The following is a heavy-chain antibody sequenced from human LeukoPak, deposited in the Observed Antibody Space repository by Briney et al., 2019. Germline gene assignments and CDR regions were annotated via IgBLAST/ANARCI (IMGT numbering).Heavy chain of an antibody. CDR1: GFTFSTYT. CDR3: ARDLSYSSSPYYFDY. D-gene: IGHD6-13*01. V-gene: IGHV3-21*01. Sequence: GGSLRLSCAASGFTFSTYTMNWVRQAPGKGLEWVSSISGSSSYIYYRDSVKGRFTISRDNAKNSLYLQMNSLRAEDTAVYYCARDLSYSSSPYYFDYWGQGTLVTVSS. CDR2: ISGSSSYI. J-gene: IGHJ4*02.